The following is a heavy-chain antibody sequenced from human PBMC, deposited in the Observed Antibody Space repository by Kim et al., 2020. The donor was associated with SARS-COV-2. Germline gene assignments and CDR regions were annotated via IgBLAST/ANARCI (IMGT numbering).Heavy chain of an antibody. V-gene: IGHV4-34*01. CDR2: INHSGST. D-gene: IGHD3-10*01. CDR3: ARARGGYYYGSGSYIRSYFDY. J-gene: IGHJ4*02. Sequence: SETLSLTCAVYGGSFSGYYWSWIRQPPGKGLEWIGEINHSGSTNYNPSLKSRVTISVDTSKNQFSLKLSSVTAADTAVYYCARARGGYYYGSGSYIRSYFDYWGQGTLVTVSS. CDR1: GGSFSGYY.